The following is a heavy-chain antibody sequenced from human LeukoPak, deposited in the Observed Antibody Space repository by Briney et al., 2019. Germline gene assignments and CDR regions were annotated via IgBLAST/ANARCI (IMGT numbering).Heavy chain of an antibody. V-gene: IGHV3-30*02. CDR2: IRYDGSNK. D-gene: IGHD4-17*01. J-gene: IGHJ4*02. CDR3: ARDRTTPEGYFDY. CDR1: GFTFSSYG. Sequence: GGSLRLSCAASGFTFSSYGMHWVRQAPGKGLEWVAFIRYDGSNKYYADSVKGRFTISRDNSKNTLYLQMNSLRAEDTAVYYCARDRTTPEGYFDYWGQGTLVTVSS.